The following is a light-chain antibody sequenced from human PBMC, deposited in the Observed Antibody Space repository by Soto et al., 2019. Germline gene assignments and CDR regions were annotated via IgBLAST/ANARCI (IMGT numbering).Light chain of an antibody. CDR3: SSYTTRNTVL. CDR1: SSDVGGYNY. Sequence: QSALTQPASVSGSPGQSITISCTGTSSDVGGYNYVSWYQHHPGNAPKLMIYEVSDRPSGVSNRFSGSKSGNTASLTISGLQAEDEADYYCSSYTTRNTVLFGGGTKLTVL. J-gene: IGLJ2*01. V-gene: IGLV2-14*01. CDR2: EVS.